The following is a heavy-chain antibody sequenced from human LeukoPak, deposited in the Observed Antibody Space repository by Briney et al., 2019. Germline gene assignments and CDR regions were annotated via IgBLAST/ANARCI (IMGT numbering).Heavy chain of an antibody. CDR3: ARVGHNTIFGVVNAFDI. J-gene: IGHJ3*02. Sequence: GGSLRLSGAASGFTFSSYWMHWVRQAPGKGLVWVSLINAGGSSTTYADSVKGRFTISRDNAKNTLYLQMNSLRAEDTAVYYCARVGHNTIFGVVNAFDIWGQGTMVTVSS. D-gene: IGHD3-3*01. CDR2: INAGGSST. V-gene: IGHV3-74*01. CDR1: GFTFSSYW.